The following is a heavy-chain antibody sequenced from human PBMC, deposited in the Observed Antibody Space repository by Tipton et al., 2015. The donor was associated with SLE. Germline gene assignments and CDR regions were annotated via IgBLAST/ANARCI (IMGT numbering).Heavy chain of an antibody. CDR1: GDSITSYY. Sequence: TLSLTCTVSGDSITSYYWSWIRQSPGKGLEWIGDVYYTGFNNYNPSLKSRVTKSLDTSKNQFSLNVNPVTAADTAVYYCAGSWFGTLEVWFDPWGQGTLVTVSS. CDR3: AGSWFGTLEVWFDP. D-gene: IGHD3-10*01. V-gene: IGHV4-59*01. CDR2: VYYTGFN. J-gene: IGHJ5*02.